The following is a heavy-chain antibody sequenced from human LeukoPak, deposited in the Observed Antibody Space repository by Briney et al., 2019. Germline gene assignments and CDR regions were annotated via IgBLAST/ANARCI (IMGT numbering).Heavy chain of an antibody. D-gene: IGHD4-17*01. CDR3: ARAPPVDYGDYEFDY. J-gene: IGHJ4*02. CDR1: GYTFTGYY. V-gene: IGHV1-2*02. CDR2: INPNSGRT. Sequence: ASVKVSCKASGYTFTGYYMHWVRQAPGQGLEWMGWINPNSGRTNYAQKFQGRVTMTRDTSISTAYMELSRLRSDDTAVYYCARAPPVDYGDYEFDYWGQGTLVTVSS.